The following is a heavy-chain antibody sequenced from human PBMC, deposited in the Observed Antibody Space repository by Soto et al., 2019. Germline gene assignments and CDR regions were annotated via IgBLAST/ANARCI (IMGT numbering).Heavy chain of an antibody. D-gene: IGHD6-19*01. CDR3: ARHASGGAVAGHFDY. CDR1: GGSISSSSYY. CDR2: IYYSGST. V-gene: IGHV4-39*01. J-gene: IGHJ4*02. Sequence: QLQLQESGPGLVKPSETLSLTCTVSGGSISSSSYYWGWIRQPPGKGLEWIGSIYYSGSTYYNPSLKSRVTISVDTSKNQFSLKLSSVTAADTAVYYCARHASGGAVAGHFDYWGQGTLVTVSS.